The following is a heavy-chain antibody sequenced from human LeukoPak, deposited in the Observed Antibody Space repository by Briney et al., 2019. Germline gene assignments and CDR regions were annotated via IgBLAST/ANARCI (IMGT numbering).Heavy chain of an antibody. Sequence: GGSLRLSCAASGFTFSSYWMHWVRQAPGKGLAWVSRINSGGSSTTYADSVKGRFTISRDNAKNTVYLQMNNLRAEDTAVYYCARVTVGALDYWGQGTLVTVSS. D-gene: IGHD1-26*01. CDR1: GFTFSSYW. J-gene: IGHJ4*02. V-gene: IGHV3-74*01. CDR2: INSGGSST. CDR3: ARVTVGALDY.